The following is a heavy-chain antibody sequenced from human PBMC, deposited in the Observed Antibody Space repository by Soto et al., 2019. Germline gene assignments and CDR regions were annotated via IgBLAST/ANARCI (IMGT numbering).Heavy chain of an antibody. CDR1: GGSINNDDFY. D-gene: IGHD3-22*01. J-gene: IGHJ2*01. CDR3: ARMSYYYDKWYFDL. Sequence: QLQESGPGLVKPSQTLSLTCSVSGGSINNDDFYWSWLRQTPGKGLQWIGYVYYSGSSDCIPSLKSRLSMSTDKSKDQFTLKLSSVTAADTAIYYCARMSYYYDKWYFDLWGRGTLVTVSS. CDR2: VYYSGSS. V-gene: IGHV4-30-4*01.